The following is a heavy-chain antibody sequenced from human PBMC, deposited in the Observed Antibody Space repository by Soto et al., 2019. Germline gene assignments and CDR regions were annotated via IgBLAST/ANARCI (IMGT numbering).Heavy chain of an antibody. CDR3: AKDKISSWFSLFDY. CDR2: ISGSGGST. Sequence: GGSLRLSCAASGFTFSSYAMGWVRQAPGKGLEWVSAISGSGGSTYYADSVKGRFTISRDNSKNTLYLQMNSLRAEDTAVYYCAKDKISSWFSLFDYWGQGTLVTVSS. CDR1: GFTFSSYA. V-gene: IGHV3-23*01. J-gene: IGHJ4*02. D-gene: IGHD6-13*01.